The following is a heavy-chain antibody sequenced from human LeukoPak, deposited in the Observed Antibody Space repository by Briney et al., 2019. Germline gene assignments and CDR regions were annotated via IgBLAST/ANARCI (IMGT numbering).Heavy chain of an antibody. V-gene: IGHV3-23*01. CDR2: ISGSGSST. J-gene: IGHJ4*02. D-gene: IGHD3-22*01. Sequence: GGSLRLSCAASGFTFSSYAMSWVRQAPGKGLEWVSAISGSGSSTYYADSVKGRFAISRDNSKNTLSLQMNSLRAEDTAVYYCAKGGSFYDSSGYADYWGQGTLVTASS. CDR3: AKGGSFYDSSGYADY. CDR1: GFTFSSYA.